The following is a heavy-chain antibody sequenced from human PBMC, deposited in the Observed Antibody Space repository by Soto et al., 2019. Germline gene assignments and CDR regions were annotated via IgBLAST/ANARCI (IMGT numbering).Heavy chain of an antibody. Sequence: ASVKVSCKASGYTFTGYYMHWVRQAPGQGLEWMGWINPNSGGTNYAQKFQGWVTMTRDTSISTAYMELSRLRSDDTAVYYCARGKYCTNGVCLRYYYYGMDVSGQGTTVTVSS. CDR3: ARGKYCTNGVCLRYYYYGMDV. CDR1: GYTFTGYY. CDR2: INPNSGGT. D-gene: IGHD2-8*01. V-gene: IGHV1-2*04. J-gene: IGHJ6*02.